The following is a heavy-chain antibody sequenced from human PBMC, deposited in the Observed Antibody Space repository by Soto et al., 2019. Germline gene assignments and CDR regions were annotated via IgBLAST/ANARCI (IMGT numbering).Heavy chain of an antibody. V-gene: IGHV3-9*01. CDR3: AKDVASDTSRIGDY. Sequence: GGSLRLSCAASGFTFDDYAMHWVRQAPGKGLEWVSGINWNSGSIGYADSVKGRFTISRDNAKNSLYLQMNSLRAEDAALYYCAKDVASDTSRIGDYWGRGTLVTVSS. CDR1: GFTFDDYA. D-gene: IGHD3-22*01. J-gene: IGHJ4*02. CDR2: INWNSGSI.